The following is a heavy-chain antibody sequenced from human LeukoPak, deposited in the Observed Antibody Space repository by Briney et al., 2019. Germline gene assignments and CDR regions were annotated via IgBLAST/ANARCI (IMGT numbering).Heavy chain of an antibody. J-gene: IGHJ4*02. CDR3: ASPVAVAGTSFDY. V-gene: IGHV3-23*01. Sequence: GGSLRLSCAASGFTFSSYAMSWIRQAPGKGLEWVSAISGSGGSTYYADSVKGRFTISRDNAKNSLYLQMNSLRAEDTAVYYCASPVAVAGTSFDYWGQGTLVTVSS. D-gene: IGHD6-19*01. CDR1: GFTFSSYA. CDR2: ISGSGGST.